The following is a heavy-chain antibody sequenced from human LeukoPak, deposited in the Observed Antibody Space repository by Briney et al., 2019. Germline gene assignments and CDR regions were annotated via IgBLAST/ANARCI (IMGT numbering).Heavy chain of an antibody. J-gene: IGHJ4*02. CDR1: GGSFSGYY. CDR2: INHSGST. Sequence: SETLSLTCAVYGGSFSGYYWSWIRQPPGKGLEWIGDINHSGSTNYNPSLKSRVTISVDTSKNQFSLKLSSVTAADTAVYYCARADGGVRIGYDSRGYTGPRNTYYFDYWGQGTLVTFSS. V-gene: IGHV4-34*01. CDR3: ARADGGVRIGYDSRGYTGPRNTYYFDY. D-gene: IGHD3-22*01.